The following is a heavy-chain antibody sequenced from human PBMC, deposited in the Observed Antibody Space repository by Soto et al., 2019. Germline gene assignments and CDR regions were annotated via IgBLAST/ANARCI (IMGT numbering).Heavy chain of an antibody. CDR3: ARDPSGPFGYSYGPVDY. Sequence: ASVKGSCKASGYTFSSYGISWGRQAPGQGLEWMGWISAYNGNTNYAQKLQARVTMTTDTSTSTAYMELRSLRSDDTAVYYCARDPSGPFGYSYGPVDYWGQGTLVTVSS. D-gene: IGHD5-18*01. J-gene: IGHJ4*02. CDR1: GYTFSSYG. V-gene: IGHV1-18*04. CDR2: ISAYNGNT.